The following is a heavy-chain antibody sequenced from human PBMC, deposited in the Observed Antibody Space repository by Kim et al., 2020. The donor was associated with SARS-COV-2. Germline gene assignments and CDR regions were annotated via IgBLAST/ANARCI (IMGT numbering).Heavy chain of an antibody. D-gene: IGHD4-17*01. J-gene: IGHJ4*02. CDR3: AITTVTTLRYFDY. V-gene: IGHV1-46*01. Sequence: YAQKFQGRVTMTRDTSTSTVYMELSSLRSEDTAVYYCAITTVTTLRYFDYWGQGTLVTVSS.